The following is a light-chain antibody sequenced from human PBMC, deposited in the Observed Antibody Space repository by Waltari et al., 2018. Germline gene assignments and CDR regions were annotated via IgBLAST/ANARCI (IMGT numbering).Light chain of an antibody. CDR2: AAS. Sequence: DIQMIQSPSSLSASVGDRVSITCRASQSITNYLNWYQQIPGRAPKLLIYAASSLQSGVPSRFSATGSGTDFSLIISTLQAEDFATYYCQQTYSIPYTFGQGTTLDVK. CDR1: QSITNY. V-gene: IGKV1-39*01. J-gene: IGKJ2*01. CDR3: QQTYSIPYT.